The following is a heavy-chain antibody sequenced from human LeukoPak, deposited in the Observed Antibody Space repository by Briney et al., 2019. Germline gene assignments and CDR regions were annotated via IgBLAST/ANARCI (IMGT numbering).Heavy chain of an antibody. CDR1: GFTFNNAW. CDR3: ATGTVIPWVDAFDI. J-gene: IGHJ3*02. Sequence: PGGSLRLSCAASGFTFNNAWMSWVRQAPGKGLEWVGRIKSKTDGGTTDYAAPVKGRFTISRDDSRITLYLQMNSLKTEDTAVYYCATGTVIPWVDAFDIWGQGTMVTVSS. CDR2: IKSKTDGGTT. V-gene: IGHV3-15*01. D-gene: IGHD1-26*01.